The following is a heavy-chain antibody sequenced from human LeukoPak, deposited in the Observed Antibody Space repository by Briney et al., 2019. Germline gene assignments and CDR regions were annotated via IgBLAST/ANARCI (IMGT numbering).Heavy chain of an antibody. CDR1: GFTFRSYS. V-gene: IGHV3-48*02. CDR2: ISATSSTL. CDR3: ARDSSWAFDI. J-gene: IGHJ3*02. Sequence: PGGSLRLFCGASGFTFRSYSMKGVRQAPGKGLAWVSYISATSSTLDYKGSVNGGFTISRDKSKNSLFLQMNGLRDEDTSVYYCARDSSWAFDIWGQGTMVTVSS.